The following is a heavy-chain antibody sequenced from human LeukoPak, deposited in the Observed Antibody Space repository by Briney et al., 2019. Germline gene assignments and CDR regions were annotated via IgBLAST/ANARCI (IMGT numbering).Heavy chain of an antibody. Sequence: ASVTVSFTASAYTFTDYYMHWVRQAPGQGLEWMGWINPNSGGTHYAQKFQGRVTMTRDTSISTAYMELSRLTSDDTAVYYCARGGRIVGASGLMFDYWGQETLITVSS. V-gene: IGHV1-2*02. CDR2: INPNSGGT. J-gene: IGHJ4*02. D-gene: IGHD1-26*01. CDR1: AYTFTDYY. CDR3: ARGGRIVGASGLMFDY.